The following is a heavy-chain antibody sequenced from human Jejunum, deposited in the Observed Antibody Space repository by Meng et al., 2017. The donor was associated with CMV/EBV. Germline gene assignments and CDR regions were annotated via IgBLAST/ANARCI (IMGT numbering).Heavy chain of an antibody. CDR1: FTFSLYE. CDR3: AKIQWFGELGYYYLDY. V-gene: IGHV3-23*01. J-gene: IGHJ4*02. Sequence: FTFSLYEMNWVRQAPGKGLEWVSAISGSGGSTYYADSVKGRFTISRDNSKNTLYLQMNSLRAEDTAVYYCAKIQWFGELGYYYLDYWGQGTLVTVSS. CDR2: ISGSGGST. D-gene: IGHD3-10*01.